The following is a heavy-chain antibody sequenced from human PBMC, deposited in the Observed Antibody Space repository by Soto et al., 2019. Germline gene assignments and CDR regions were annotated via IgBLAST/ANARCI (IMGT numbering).Heavy chain of an antibody. CDR3: AKDKSQKTVFGDYYFDS. D-gene: IGHD3-3*01. V-gene: IGHV3-30*18. CDR2: ISYDGSDK. Sequence: QVQLVESGGGVAQPGRSLRLSCAASGFTFGTYGMHWVRQAPGRGLEWVAVISYDGSDKFYADSVKGRFTISRDNSENTLFLQMDSLTTEDTAAYFCAKDKSQKTVFGDYYFDSWGQGTLVSVSS. CDR1: GFTFGTYG. J-gene: IGHJ4*02.